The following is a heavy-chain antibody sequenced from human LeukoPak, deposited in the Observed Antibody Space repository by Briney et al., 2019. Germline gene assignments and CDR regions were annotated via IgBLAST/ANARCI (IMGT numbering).Heavy chain of an antibody. Sequence: TGGSLSLSCDVSGFIFGSYWRDWVRQAQGRGLEWVANINQYGSEKYFLDSVKGRFTTSRDNAKNSLYLQLNSLRAEDTAVYYCSRALEVWGKGTTVTVSS. V-gene: IGHV3-7*04. J-gene: IGHJ6*04. CDR1: GFIFGSYW. CDR3: SRALEV. CDR2: INQYGSEK.